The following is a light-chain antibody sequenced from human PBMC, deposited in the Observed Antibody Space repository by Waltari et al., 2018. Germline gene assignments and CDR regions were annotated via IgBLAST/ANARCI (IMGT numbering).Light chain of an antibody. V-gene: IGKV4-1*01. Sequence: DIVMTQAPDSLAVSLGEGATINCKSSHSVLYSPNNKNYLAWFQQKPGQPPRLLIYWASTRESGVPDRFSGSGSGTDFTLTVSSLQAEDVAVYYCQQYYSSPRTFGQGTKVEIK. J-gene: IGKJ1*01. CDR1: HSVLYSPNNKNY. CDR2: WAS. CDR3: QQYYSSPRT.